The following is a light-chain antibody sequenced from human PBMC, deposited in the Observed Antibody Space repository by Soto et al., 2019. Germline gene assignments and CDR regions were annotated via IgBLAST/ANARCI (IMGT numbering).Light chain of an antibody. Sequence: EIVLTQSPATLSLSPGERATLSCRASQSVSSYLAWYQQKPGQAPRLLIYDASNRATGIPARFSGSGSGTDFTLAISSLGPEDCAVYYCQHRSNWPPFTFGPGTKVDI. CDR3: QHRSNWPPFT. J-gene: IGKJ3*01. CDR1: QSVSSY. CDR2: DAS. V-gene: IGKV3-11*01.